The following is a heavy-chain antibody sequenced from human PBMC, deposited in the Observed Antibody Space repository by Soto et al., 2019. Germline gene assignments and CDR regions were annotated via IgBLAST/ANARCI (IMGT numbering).Heavy chain of an antibody. J-gene: IGHJ4*02. CDR3: VRNNGSGTYIDY. CDR2: ISSDGDST. CDR1: GFTFSSYA. Sequence: GGSLRLSCSASGFTFSSYAMHWVRQAPGKGLEYASSISSDGDSTSYTDSVKCRFSISRDNSKNTLYLQMSSLKTEDTAVYYCVRNNGSGTYIDYWGQGTLVTVSS. D-gene: IGHD3-10*01. V-gene: IGHV3-64D*06.